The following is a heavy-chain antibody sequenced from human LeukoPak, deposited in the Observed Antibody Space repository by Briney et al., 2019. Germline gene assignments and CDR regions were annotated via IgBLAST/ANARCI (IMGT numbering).Heavy chain of an antibody. J-gene: IGHJ4*02. CDR2: IKQDGSEK. CDR1: GFTFGSYW. D-gene: IGHD3-10*01. V-gene: IGHV3-7*01. Sequence: GRSLRLSCAASGFTFGSYWMSWVRQAPGKGLEWVANIKQDGSEKYYVDSVKGRFTISRDNAKNSLYLQMNSLRAEDTDVYYCARDQARMVRGVIYGYFDYWGQGTLVTVSS. CDR3: ARDQARMVRGVIYGYFDY.